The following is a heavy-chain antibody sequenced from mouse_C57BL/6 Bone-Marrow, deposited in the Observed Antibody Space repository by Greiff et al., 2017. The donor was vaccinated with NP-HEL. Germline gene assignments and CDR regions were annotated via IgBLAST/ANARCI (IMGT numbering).Heavy chain of an antibody. Sequence: SAVFPIAYMSWVRQKPGHGFEWIGGILPSIGRTIYGEKFEDKATLDADTLSNTAYLALNSLTSEDSAIYCCARRSPTVLAPYAMDYWGQGTSVTVSS. CDR1: SAVFPIAY. CDR2: ILPSIGRT. J-gene: IGHJ4*01. V-gene: IGHV15-2*01. CDR3: ARRSPTVLAPYAMDY. D-gene: IGHD1-1*01.